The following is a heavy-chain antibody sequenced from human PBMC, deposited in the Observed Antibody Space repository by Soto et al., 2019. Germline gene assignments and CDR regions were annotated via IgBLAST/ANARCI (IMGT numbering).Heavy chain of an antibody. Sequence: PAGGSLRLSCAASGFTFSSYAMSWVRQAPGKGLEWVSAISGSGGSTYYADSVKGRFTISRDNSKNTLYLQMNSLRAEDTAVYYCAKGGVIITLPLGYWGQGTLVTVSS. D-gene: IGHD3-10*01. CDR3: AKGGVIITLPLGY. V-gene: IGHV3-23*01. J-gene: IGHJ4*02. CDR2: ISGSGGST. CDR1: GFTFSSYA.